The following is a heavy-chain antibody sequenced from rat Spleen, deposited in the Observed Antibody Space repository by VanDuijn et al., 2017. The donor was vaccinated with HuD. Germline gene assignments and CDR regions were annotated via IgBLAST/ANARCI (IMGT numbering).Heavy chain of an antibody. V-gene: IGHV5-46*01. D-gene: IGHD1-12*03. J-gene: IGHJ3*01. CDR2: ISTSGGST. Sequence: EVQLVESGGGLVQPGRSMKLSCAASGFTFSNYCLTWVRQAPTKGLEWVATISTSGGSTYHRDSVKGRFTISRDNAKSTLYLQMNSLRSEDTATYYCTRGWLSPYNWFAYWGQGTLVTVSS. CDR3: TRGWLSPYNWFAY. CDR1: GFTFSNYC.